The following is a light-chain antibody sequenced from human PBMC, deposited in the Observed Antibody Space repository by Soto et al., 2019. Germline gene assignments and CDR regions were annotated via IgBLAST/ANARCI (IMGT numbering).Light chain of an antibody. CDR3: QQCSKWPTA. V-gene: IGKV1-39*01. CDR2: AAS. Sequence: DIQMTQSPSSLSASVGDRVTITCRASQSISSNLNWYQQKPGKAPKLLIYAASSLQSGIPSRFSGSGSGTDFTLSISSLQPEDVAVYYCQQCSKWPTAFGQGTRLEIK. J-gene: IGKJ5*01. CDR1: QSISSN.